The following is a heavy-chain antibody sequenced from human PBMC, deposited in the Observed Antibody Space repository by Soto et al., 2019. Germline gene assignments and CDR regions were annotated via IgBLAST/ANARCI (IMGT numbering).Heavy chain of an antibody. J-gene: IGHJ5*02. D-gene: IGHD6-19*01. CDR1: GDSVSSNSAA. Sequence: PSLTLSLTCAISGDSVSSNSAAWYWIRQSPSRGLEWLGRTYYRSKWYNDYAVSVKSRITIKTDTSKNQFSLQLNSVIPEDTAVYYCAIEQYGVAVAGRRDYNWFDPWGQGTLVTVSS. CDR3: AIEQYGVAVAGRRDYNWFDP. CDR2: TYYRSKWYN. V-gene: IGHV6-1*01.